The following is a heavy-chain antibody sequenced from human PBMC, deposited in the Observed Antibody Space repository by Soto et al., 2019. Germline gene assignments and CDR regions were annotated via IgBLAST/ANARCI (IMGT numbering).Heavy chain of an antibody. CDR1: GYTLTELS. CDR2: FDPEDGET. Sequence: ASVKVSCKVSGYTLTELSMHWVRQAPGKGLEWMGGFDPEDGETIYAQKFQGRVTMTGDTSTDTAYMELSRLRSEDTAVYYCARGITKIPGFSADYWGQGTLVTVSS. CDR3: ARGITKIPGFSADY. D-gene: IGHD3-22*01. V-gene: IGHV1-24*01. J-gene: IGHJ4*02.